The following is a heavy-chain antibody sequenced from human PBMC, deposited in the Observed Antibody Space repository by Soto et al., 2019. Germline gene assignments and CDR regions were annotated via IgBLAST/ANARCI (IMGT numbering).Heavy chain of an antibody. V-gene: IGHV1-8*01. CDR1: GYTFTSYD. J-gene: IGHJ5*02. D-gene: IGHD3-16*01. Sequence: QVQLVQSGAEVKKPGASVKVSCKASGYTFTSYDINWVRLATGQGLEWMGWMNPNSGNTAYAQKFQGRVTMTRNTSISTAYMELSRLGSEDTAVYFCARLKQDYAVAWGQGTLVTVSS. CDR2: MNPNSGNT. CDR3: ARLKQDYAVA.